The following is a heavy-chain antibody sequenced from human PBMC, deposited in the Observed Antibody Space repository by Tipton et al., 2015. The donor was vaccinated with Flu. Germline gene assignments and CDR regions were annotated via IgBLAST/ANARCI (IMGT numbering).Heavy chain of an antibody. V-gene: IGHV1-2*02. CDR1: GYSFSDYY. J-gene: IGHJ1*01. CDR2: INPKSGDT. Sequence: QVQLVQSGAEVKKPGASVKVSCKTSGYSFSDYYMHWVRQAPGQGLEWMGWINPKSGDTKYAQKFQGRVTMTRDTSIDTAYMELTRLRSDDTAVYYCARDGVFDIGSGHFQRGLGDWGQGTLVPVSS. CDR3: ARDGVFDIGSGHFQRGLGD. D-gene: IGHD3-22*01.